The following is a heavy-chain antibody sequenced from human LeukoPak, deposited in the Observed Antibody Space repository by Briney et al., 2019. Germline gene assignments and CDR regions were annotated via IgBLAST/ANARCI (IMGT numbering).Heavy chain of an antibody. D-gene: IGHD6-19*01. CDR1: GFTFSDYY. CDR3: ARSSGWYNWFDP. J-gene: IGHJ5*02. V-gene: IGHV3-66*01. Sequence: GGSLRLSCAASGFTFSDYYMSWIRQAPGKGLEWVSVIYSGGSTYYADSVKGRFTISRDNSKNTLYLQMNSLRAEDTAVYYCARSSGWYNWFDPWGQGTLVTVSS. CDR2: IYSGGST.